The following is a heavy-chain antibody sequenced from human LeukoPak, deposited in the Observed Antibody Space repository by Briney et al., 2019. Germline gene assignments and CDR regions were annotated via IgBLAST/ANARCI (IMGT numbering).Heavy chain of an antibody. CDR2: INHSGST. Sequence: SETLSLTCTVSGYSISSGYYWSWIRQPPGKGLEWIGEINHSGSTNYNPSLKSRVTISVDTSKNQFSLKLSSVTAADTAVYYCARRGFGGYYGYWGQGTLVTVSS. CDR3: ARRGFGGYYGY. J-gene: IGHJ4*02. D-gene: IGHD3-22*01. CDR1: GYSISSGYY. V-gene: IGHV4-38-2*02.